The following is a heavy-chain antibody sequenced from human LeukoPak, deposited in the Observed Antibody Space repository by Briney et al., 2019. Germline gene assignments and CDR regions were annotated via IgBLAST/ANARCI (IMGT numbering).Heavy chain of an antibody. D-gene: IGHD1-1*01. CDR3: ARLGWSDLCSYY. Sequence: ASVKVSCKTSGYNENFYGITWVRQVAGQGLQWMGWINTDTGNPTYAQGFTGRFVFSLDTSVSTAYLQISSLKAEDTAVYYCARLGWSDLCSYYWGQGTLVTVSS. J-gene: IGHJ4*02. V-gene: IGHV7-4-1*02. CDR2: INTDTGNP. CDR1: GYNENFYG.